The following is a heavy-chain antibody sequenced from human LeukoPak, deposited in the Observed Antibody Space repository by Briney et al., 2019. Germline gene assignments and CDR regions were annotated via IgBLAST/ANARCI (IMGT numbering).Heavy chain of an antibody. V-gene: IGHV4-39*07. Sequence: SETLSLTCTVSGGSIISGSKYWGWIRQAPGTGLEWIGSIYYSGTTYYSPSLKSRVTMSVDTSKNQVSLKLSSVTAADTAVYYCARFCSGGSCPDYWGQGTLVTVSS. D-gene: IGHD2-15*01. CDR2: IYYSGTT. CDR1: GGSIISGSKY. CDR3: ARFCSGGSCPDY. J-gene: IGHJ4*02.